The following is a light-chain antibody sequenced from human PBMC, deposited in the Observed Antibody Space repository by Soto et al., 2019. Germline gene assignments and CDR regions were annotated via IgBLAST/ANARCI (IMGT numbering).Light chain of an antibody. CDR2: DAS. CDR3: QQRSNLPYT. Sequence: EIVLTQSPATVSLSPGERATLSCRASQSVSSYLAWYQQKPGQAPRLLIYDASNRATGIPARFSGSGSGTDFTLTISSLEPDDFAVYYCQQRSNLPYTFGQGTKLEIK. V-gene: IGKV3-11*01. J-gene: IGKJ2*01. CDR1: QSVSSY.